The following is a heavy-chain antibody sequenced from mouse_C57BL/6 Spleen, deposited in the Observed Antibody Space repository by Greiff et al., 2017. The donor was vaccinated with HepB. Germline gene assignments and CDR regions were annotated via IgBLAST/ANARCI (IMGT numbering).Heavy chain of an antibody. Sequence: EVKVVESGGGLVQPGGSMKLSCAASGFTFSDAWMDWVRQSPEKGLEWVAEIRNKANNHATYYAESVKGRFTIERDDSKRRVYLQMNSLRAEDTGIYYCTTGRGGFYAMDYWGQGTSVTVSS. CDR3: TTGRGGFYAMDY. CDR2: IRNKANNHAT. J-gene: IGHJ4*01. CDR1: GFTFSDAW. V-gene: IGHV6-6*01. D-gene: IGHD4-1*01.